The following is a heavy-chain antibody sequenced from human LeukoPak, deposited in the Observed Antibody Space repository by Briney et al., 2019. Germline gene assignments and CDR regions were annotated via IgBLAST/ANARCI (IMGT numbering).Heavy chain of an antibody. CDR1: GYSFTNYW. Sequence: GESLKISCKGSGYSFTNYWIGWVRQMPGKGLEWMGIMYPGDSNTRYSPSFQGQVTISADKSISTAYLQWNSLKASDTAMYYCARRHYSSGWCFDYWGQGTLVTVSS. V-gene: IGHV5-51*01. D-gene: IGHD6-19*01. CDR2: MYPGDSNT. CDR3: ARRHYSSGWCFDY. J-gene: IGHJ4*02.